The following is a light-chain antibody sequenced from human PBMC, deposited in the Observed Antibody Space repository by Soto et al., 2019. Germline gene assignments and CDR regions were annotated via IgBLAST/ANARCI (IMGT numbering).Light chain of an antibody. CDR3: QNYNCAQWR. Sequence: DIQMTQSPSSLSASVGDRVTITCRASQGISTYLVWYQQKPGTVPKLLIFAASTLQSGVPSRFSGSGSGTDFTLTISSLQPEDVATYYCQNYNCAQWRFGQGIKVEIK. CDR1: QGISTY. J-gene: IGKJ1*01. V-gene: IGKV1-27*01. CDR2: AAS.